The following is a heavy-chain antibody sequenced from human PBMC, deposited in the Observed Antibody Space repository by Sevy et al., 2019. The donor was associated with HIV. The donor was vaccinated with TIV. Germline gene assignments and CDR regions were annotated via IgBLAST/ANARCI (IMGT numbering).Heavy chain of an antibody. V-gene: IGHV3-30*02. D-gene: IGHD2-15*01. J-gene: IGHJ6*03. Sequence: GGSLRLSCAASGFTFSSYGMHWVRQAPGKGLEWVAFIRYDGSNKYYADSVKGRFTISRDNSKNTLYLQMNSLRAEDTAVYYCAKAPPGGTTYYYYFYMGVWGKGTTVTVSS. CDR1: GFTFSSYG. CDR2: IRYDGSNK. CDR3: AKAPPGGTTYYYYFYMGV.